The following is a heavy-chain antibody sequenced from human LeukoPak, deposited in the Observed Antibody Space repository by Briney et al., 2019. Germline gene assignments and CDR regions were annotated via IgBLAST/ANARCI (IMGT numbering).Heavy chain of an antibody. V-gene: IGHV3-74*01. CDR3: ARDPLVLTNYNYYGMDV. J-gene: IGHJ6*02. Sequence: GGSLRLPCAASGFTVSSNYMSWVRQAPGKGLVWVSRITSDGSSTSYADSVKGRFTISRDNAKNTLYLQMNSLRAEDTAVYYCARDPLVLTNYNYYGMDVWGQGTTVTVSS. CDR2: ITSDGSST. CDR1: GFTVSSNY. D-gene: IGHD1/OR15-1a*01.